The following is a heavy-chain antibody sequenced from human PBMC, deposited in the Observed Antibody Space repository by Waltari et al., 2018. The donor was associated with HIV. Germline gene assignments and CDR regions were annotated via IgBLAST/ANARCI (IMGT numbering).Heavy chain of an antibody. V-gene: IGHV3-15*01. CDR2: IKSKTDGGTT. CDR3: NTGDGDY. CDR1: GFTFSNAW. Sequence: EVQLVESGGGLVKPGESLRLSCAASGFTFSNAWMSWVRQAPGEGLEWVGRIKSKTDGGTTDYAAPVKGRFTISRDDSKTTLYLQMNSLKTEDTGVYYCNTGDGDYWGQGTLVTVSS. J-gene: IGHJ4*02.